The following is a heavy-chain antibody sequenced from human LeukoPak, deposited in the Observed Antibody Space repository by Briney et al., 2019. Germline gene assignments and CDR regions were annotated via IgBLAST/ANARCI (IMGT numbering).Heavy chain of an antibody. J-gene: IGHJ2*01. V-gene: IGHV5-51*01. Sequence: GESLKISCKGSGYSFTDYWIGWVRQMPGKVLEWMGIIYPSDSDTKYSPSFQGQVTISVDKSISTAYLQWRSLKTSDSAMYYCAKGYWYFDLWSRGTLLTVSS. CDR3: AKGYWYFDL. CDR2: IYPSDSDT. CDR1: GYSFTDYW.